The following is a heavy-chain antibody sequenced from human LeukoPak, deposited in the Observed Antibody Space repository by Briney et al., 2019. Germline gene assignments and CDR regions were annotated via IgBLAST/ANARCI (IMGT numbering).Heavy chain of an antibody. Sequence: GGSLRLSCAASGFTFSSYSMNWVRQAPGKGLEWVSAISGSDDSTYYADSVKGRFTISRDNSKNTLYLQMNSLRAEDTAVYYCAKETGNYYGYFDYWGQGTLVTVSS. CDR3: AKETGNYYGYFDY. D-gene: IGHD1-26*01. CDR1: GFTFSSYS. J-gene: IGHJ4*02. CDR2: ISGSDDST. V-gene: IGHV3-23*01.